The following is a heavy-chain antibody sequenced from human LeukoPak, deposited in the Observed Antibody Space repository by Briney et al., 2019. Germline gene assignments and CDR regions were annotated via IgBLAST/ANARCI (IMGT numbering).Heavy chain of an antibody. Sequence: SETLSLTCTVSGGPISSDYWSWLRQPPGKGLEWIGFIYYSGNTNYNPFLKSRVTISVDTSKNQFSLKLTSVTAADTAVYYCARDSDSREYFQHWGQGTLVTVSS. CDR2: IYYSGNT. CDR1: GGPISSDY. D-gene: IGHD2-15*01. J-gene: IGHJ1*01. V-gene: IGHV4-59*01. CDR3: ARDSDSREYFQH.